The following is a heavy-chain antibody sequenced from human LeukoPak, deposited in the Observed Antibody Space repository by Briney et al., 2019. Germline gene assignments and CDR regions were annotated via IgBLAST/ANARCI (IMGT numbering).Heavy chain of an antibody. CDR1: GGSISSGGYY. V-gene: IGHV4-31*03. D-gene: IGHD2/OR15-2a*01. Sequence: PSQTLSLTCTVSGGSISSGGYYWSWIRQHPGKGLEWIGYIYYSGSTYYNPSLKSRVTISVDTSKNQFSLKLSSVTAADTAVYYCARDHHYLGMFDYWGQGTLVTVSS. CDR2: IYYSGST. J-gene: IGHJ4*02. CDR3: ARDHHYLGMFDY.